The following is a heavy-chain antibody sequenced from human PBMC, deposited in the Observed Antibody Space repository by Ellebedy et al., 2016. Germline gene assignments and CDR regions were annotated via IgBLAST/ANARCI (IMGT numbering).Heavy chain of an antibody. CDR1: GYTFTSYF. V-gene: IGHV1-46*03. D-gene: IGHD3-22*01. Sequence: ASVKVSCXASGYTFTSYFIHYVRQAPGQGLEWMGIINPSGGSTSYAQKFQGRVTMTRDTSTSTVYMELSSLRSEDTAVYYCAYYDSSGSSPWGQGTLVTVSS. CDR2: INPSGGST. J-gene: IGHJ5*02. CDR3: AYYDSSGSSP.